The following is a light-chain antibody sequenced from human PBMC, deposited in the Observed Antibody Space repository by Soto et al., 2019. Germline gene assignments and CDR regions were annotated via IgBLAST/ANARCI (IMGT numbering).Light chain of an antibody. J-gene: IGKJ1*01. CDR1: QGISTH. CDR2: AAS. CDR3: QQYNSYSGT. Sequence: DIQMTQSPSTLSGSVGDRVTITCRASQGISTHLNWYQQKPGKAPKLLIYAASSLQSGVPSRFSGSGSGTEFTLTISSLQPDDFATYYCQQYNSYSGTFGQGTKVDIK. V-gene: IGKV1-5*01.